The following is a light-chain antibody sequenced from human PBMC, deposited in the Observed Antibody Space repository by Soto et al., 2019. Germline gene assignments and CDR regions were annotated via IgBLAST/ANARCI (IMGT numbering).Light chain of an antibody. J-gene: IGLJ1*01. CDR1: SSDIGSRNL. CDR3: CSYLSLGGGTYV. V-gene: IGLV2-23*02. Sequence: QSALTQPASVSGSPGQSITISCTGTSSDIGSRNLVSWYQHHPGKVPKLIIHEVTKRPSGVSYRFSGSKSGSTASLTISGLQAEDEADYYCCSYLSLGGGTYVFGTGTKVTVL. CDR2: EVT.